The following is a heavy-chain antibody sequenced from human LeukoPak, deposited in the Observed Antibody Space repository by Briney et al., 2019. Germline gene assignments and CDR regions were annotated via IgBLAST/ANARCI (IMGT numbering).Heavy chain of an antibody. CDR1: GYTFTRYY. CDR3: ARDFNTAVDTAMVTDY. Sequence: GASVKVSCKASGYTFTRYYMRWVRQAPGQGLEWTGWINPNSGRTNYAQKFQGRVTMTRDTSISTAYMELSRLRSDDTAVYHCARDFNTAVDTAMVTDYWGQGTLVTVSS. V-gene: IGHV1-2*02. D-gene: IGHD5-18*01. J-gene: IGHJ4*02. CDR2: INPNSGRT.